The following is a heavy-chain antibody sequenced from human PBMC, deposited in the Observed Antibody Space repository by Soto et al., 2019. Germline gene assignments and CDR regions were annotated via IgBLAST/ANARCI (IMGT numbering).Heavy chain of an antibody. Sequence: PGGSLRLSCAASGFTFSSYAMSWVRQAPGKGLEWVSAISGSGGSTYYADSVKGRFTISRDNSKNTLYLQMNSLRAEDTAVYYYAKLRGGDIVATLFDYWGQGTLVTVSS. CDR2: ISGSGGST. V-gene: IGHV3-23*01. D-gene: IGHD5-12*01. CDR1: GFTFSSYA. J-gene: IGHJ4*02. CDR3: AKLRGGDIVATLFDY.